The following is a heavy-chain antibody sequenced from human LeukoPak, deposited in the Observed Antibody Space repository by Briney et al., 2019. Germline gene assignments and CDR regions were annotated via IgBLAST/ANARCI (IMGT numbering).Heavy chain of an antibody. CDR2: ISGSGGST. D-gene: IGHD2-2*01. CDR1: GFTFSSYG. V-gene: IGHV3-23*01. J-gene: IGHJ4*02. Sequence: PGGSLRLSCAASGFTFSSYGMSWVRQAPGKGLEWVSAISGSGGSTYYADSVKGRFTISRDNSKNTLYLQMNSLRAEDTAVYYCAKPPRPYRYCSSTSCADYWGQGTLVTVSS. CDR3: AKPPRPYRYCSSTSCADY.